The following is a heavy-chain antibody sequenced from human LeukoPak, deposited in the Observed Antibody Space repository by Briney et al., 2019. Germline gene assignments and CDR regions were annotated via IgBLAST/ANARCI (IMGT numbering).Heavy chain of an antibody. V-gene: IGHV4-59*01. D-gene: IGHD3/OR15-3a*01. CDR3: GRRPAVDGPIDN. CDR2: IYSSGTT. Sequence: SETLSLTCVVSGGSLHRSFWTWVRQPLGKGLEWIGRIYSSGTTDYSPSLKSRLTISIDTSKNQFSLRLASVTAADTAVYYCGRRPAVDGPIDNWGQGILVAVSS. CDR1: GGSLHRSF. J-gene: IGHJ4*02.